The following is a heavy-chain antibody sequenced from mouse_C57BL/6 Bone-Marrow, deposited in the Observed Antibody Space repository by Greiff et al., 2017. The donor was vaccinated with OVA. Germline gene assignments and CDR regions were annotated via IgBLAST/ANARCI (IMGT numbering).Heavy chain of an antibody. Sequence: EVMLVESGGGLVQPGGSLKLSCAASGFTFSDYYMYWVRQTPEKRLEWVAYISNGGGSTYYPDTVKGRFTISRDNAKNTLYLQMSRLKSEDTAMYYWASRSIYYGPYYAMDYWGQGTSVTVSS. V-gene: IGHV5-12*01. D-gene: IGHD2-1*01. CDR3: ASRSIYYGPYYAMDY. CDR2: ISNGGGST. J-gene: IGHJ4*01. CDR1: GFTFSDYY.